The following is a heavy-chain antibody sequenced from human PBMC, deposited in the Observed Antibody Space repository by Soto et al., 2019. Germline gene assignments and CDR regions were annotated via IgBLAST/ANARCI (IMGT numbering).Heavy chain of an antibody. V-gene: IGHV1-69*17. J-gene: IGHJ4*02. CDR2: IIPIIRVT. Sequence: QVQLVQSGAEVKRPGSSVKVSCESSGDTFNSYLISWVRQAPGQGLEWMGGIIPIIRVTHYAQRFQGRVTIGALSCTGTAYMAVTNLGFEDTALYYCARESLGAKGADHWGQGTLVTVSS. CDR3: ARESLGAKGADH. D-gene: IGHD7-27*01. CDR1: GDTFNSYL.